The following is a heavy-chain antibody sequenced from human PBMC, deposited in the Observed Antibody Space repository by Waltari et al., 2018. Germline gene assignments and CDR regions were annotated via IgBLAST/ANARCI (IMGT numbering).Heavy chain of an antibody. D-gene: IGHD1-26*01. CDR3: ARHRDTGRGEIDY. CDR1: GYIFTSSW. CDR2: IYPGDSDT. Sequence: EVQLVQSGAEVKKSGESLKISCKASGYIFTSSWIGWVRQMPGKGLEWMGIIYPGDSDTRYSPSFQGQVSISADKSSSTAYLQWSGLKASDSAMYYCARHRDTGRGEIDYWGQGTLVTVSS. J-gene: IGHJ4*02. V-gene: IGHV5-51*01.